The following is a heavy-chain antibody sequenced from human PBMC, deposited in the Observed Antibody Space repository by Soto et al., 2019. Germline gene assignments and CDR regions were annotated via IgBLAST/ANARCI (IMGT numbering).Heavy chain of an antibody. CDR1: GGSISSYY. V-gene: IGHV4-59*01. D-gene: IGHD3-3*01. J-gene: IGHJ6*03. CDR2: IYYSGST. CDR3: ARGVGYDFWSGYYYYYYMDV. Sequence: SETLSLTCTVSGGSISSYYWSWIRQPPGKGLEWIGYIYYSGSTNYNPSLKSRVTISVDTSKNQFSLRLSSVTAEDTAVYYCARGVGYDFWSGYYYYYYMDVWGKGTTVTVSS.